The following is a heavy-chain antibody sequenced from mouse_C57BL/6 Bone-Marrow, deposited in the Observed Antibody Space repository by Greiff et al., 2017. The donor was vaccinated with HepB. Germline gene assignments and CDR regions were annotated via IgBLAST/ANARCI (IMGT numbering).Heavy chain of an antibody. CDR3: ARCYYGSSLYYAMDY. V-gene: IGHV1-78*01. Sequence: VKLMESDAELVKPGASVKISCKVSGYTFTDHTIHWMKQRPEQGLEWIGYIYPRDGSTKYNEKFKGKATLTADKSSSTAYMQLNSLTSEDSAVYFCARCYYGSSLYYAMDYWGQGTSVTVSS. CDR1: GYTFTDHT. CDR2: IYPRDGST. D-gene: IGHD1-1*01. J-gene: IGHJ4*01.